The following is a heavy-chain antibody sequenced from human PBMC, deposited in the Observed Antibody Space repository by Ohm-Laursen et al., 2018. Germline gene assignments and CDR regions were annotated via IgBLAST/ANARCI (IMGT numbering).Heavy chain of an antibody. CDR3: ARGARRITMVRGAPVWFDP. D-gene: IGHD3-10*01. CDR2: INPNSGGT. Sequence: SVKVSCKASGYTFTGYYMHWVRQAPGQGLEWLGWINPNSGGTNYAQKFQGRVTMTRDTSISTAYMELSRLRSDDTAVYYCARGARRITMVRGAPVWFDPWGQGTLVTVSS. J-gene: IGHJ5*02. V-gene: IGHV1-2*02. CDR1: GYTFTGYY.